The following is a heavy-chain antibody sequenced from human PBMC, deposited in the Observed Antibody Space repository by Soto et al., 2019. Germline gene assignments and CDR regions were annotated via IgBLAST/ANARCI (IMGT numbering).Heavy chain of an antibody. J-gene: IGHJ5*02. CDR3: ARLRKGGEVTENWCDP. V-gene: IGHV1-18*01. D-gene: IGHD3-3*01. CDR2: NSAYNDNT. Sequence: QVRLVQSGAEVKKPGASVKVSCKSSGYTFTKFGISWVRQAPGQGLEWMGWNSAYNDNTNYAQKLQGRVTMTSDTSTSTDYMELRSLRSDDTAVYDCARLRKGGEVTENWCDPWGQGTLVTVSS. CDR1: GYTFTKFG.